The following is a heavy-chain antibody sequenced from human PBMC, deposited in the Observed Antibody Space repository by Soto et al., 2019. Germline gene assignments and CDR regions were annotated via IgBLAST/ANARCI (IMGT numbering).Heavy chain of an antibody. CDR2: ISAYNGNT. CDR1: GYTFTTYG. V-gene: IGHV1-18*01. CDR3: ARDSVYCSGDSCYPFDY. J-gene: IGHJ4*02. Sequence: QVQLVQSGAEVKKPGASVKVSCKASGYTFTTYGISWVRQAPGQGLEWMGWISAYNGNTNSAQKLQGRVTMTTDTSPSTADMELRSLRSDDTAVYYCARDSVYCSGDSCYPFDYWGQGTLVTVSS. D-gene: IGHD2-15*01.